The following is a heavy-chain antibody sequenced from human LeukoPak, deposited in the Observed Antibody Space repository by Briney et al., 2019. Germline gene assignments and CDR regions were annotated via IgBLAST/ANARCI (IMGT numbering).Heavy chain of an antibody. Sequence: ASVKVSCKASGYTFTRYRISWVRQAPGQGLEWMGWISAYNGNTKYAQKFQGRFTMTTDTSTSTGYVELRSLRSDDTAVYYCVRGSRADDAFDIWGQGTRVTVSS. J-gene: IGHJ3*02. V-gene: IGHV1-18*01. CDR1: GYTFTRYR. CDR2: ISAYNGNT. D-gene: IGHD2-2*01. CDR3: VRGSRADDAFDI.